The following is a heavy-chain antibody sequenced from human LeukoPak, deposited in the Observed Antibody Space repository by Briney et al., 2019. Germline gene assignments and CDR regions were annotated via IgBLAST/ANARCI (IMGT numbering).Heavy chain of an antibody. V-gene: IGHV4-30-2*01. CDR1: GGSISSGGYY. Sequence: PSETLSLTCTVSGGSISSGGYYWSWTRQPPGKGLEWIGYIYYSGSTYYNPSLKSRVTISVDTSKNQFSLKLSSVTAADTAVYYCLTGYSSSWRPDWGQGTLVTVSS. CDR2: IYYSGST. CDR3: LTGYSSSWRPD. J-gene: IGHJ4*02. D-gene: IGHD6-13*01.